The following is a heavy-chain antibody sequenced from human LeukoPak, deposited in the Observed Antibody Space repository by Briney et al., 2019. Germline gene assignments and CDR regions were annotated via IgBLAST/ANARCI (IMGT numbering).Heavy chain of an antibody. CDR3: ASEWGHHYYDSSGYYYNFDY. CDR2: IIPIFGTA. CDR1: GGTFSSYA. Sequence: GASVKVSCKASGGTFSSYAISWVRQAPGQGLEWMGGIIPIFGTANYAQKFQGRVTITADESTSTAYMELSSLRSEDTAVYYCASEWGHHYYDSSGYYYNFDYWGQGTLVTVSS. D-gene: IGHD3-22*01. V-gene: IGHV1-69*13. J-gene: IGHJ4*02.